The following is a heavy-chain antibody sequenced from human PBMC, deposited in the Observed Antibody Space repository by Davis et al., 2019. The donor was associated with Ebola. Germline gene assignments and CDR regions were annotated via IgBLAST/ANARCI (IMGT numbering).Heavy chain of an antibody. CDR2: INPSGGST. CDR1: GYTFTSYY. CDR3: ARDGHRGASDQTGDY. D-gene: IGHD4/OR15-4a*01. V-gene: IGHV1-46*01. J-gene: IGHJ4*02. Sequence: ASVKVSCKASGYTFTSYYMHWVRQAPGQGLEWMGIINPSGGSTSYAQKLQGRVTMTTDTSTSTAYMELRSLRSDDTAVYYCARDGHRGASDQTGDYWGQGTLVTVSS.